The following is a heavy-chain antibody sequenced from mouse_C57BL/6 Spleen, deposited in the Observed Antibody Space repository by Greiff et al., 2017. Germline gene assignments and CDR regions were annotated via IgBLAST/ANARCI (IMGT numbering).Heavy chain of an antibody. CDR3: AREGGSYYAMDY. V-gene: IGHV1-55*01. J-gene: IGHJ4*01. CDR1: GYTFTSYW. D-gene: IGHD1-1*01. CDR2: IYPGSGST. Sequence: QVQLQQPGAELVKPGASVQMSCKASGYTFTSYWITWVKQRPGQGLEWIGDIYPGSGSTNYNETFKSKATLTVDTSSSTAYMQLSSLTSEDSAVDYCAREGGSYYAMDYWGQGTSVTVAS.